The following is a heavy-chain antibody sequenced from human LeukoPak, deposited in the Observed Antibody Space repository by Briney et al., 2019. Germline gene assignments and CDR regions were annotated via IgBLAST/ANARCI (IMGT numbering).Heavy chain of an antibody. V-gene: IGHV4-39*01. CDR3: AAMPVGINTWGLYYYYMDV. J-gene: IGHJ6*03. D-gene: IGHD2-2*01. CDR1: GGSISSSSYY. Sequence: SETLSLTCTVSGGSISSSSYYWGWIRQPPGKGLEWIGSIYYSGSTYYNPSLKSRVTISVDTSKNQFSLRLSSVTAADTAVYYCAAMPVGINTWGLYYYYMDVWGKGTTVTISS. CDR2: IYYSGST.